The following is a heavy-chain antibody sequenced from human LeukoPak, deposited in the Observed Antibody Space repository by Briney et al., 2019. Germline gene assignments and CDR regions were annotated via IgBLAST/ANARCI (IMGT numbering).Heavy chain of an antibody. CDR2: ISYSGIT. CDR1: GATINSGRYY. CDR3: ARSHYYENYGFSKFFQV. V-gene: IGHV4-31*03. D-gene: IGHD3-22*01. Sequence: PSETLSLTCTVSGATINSGRYYWNWVRLRPGKGLEWIVYISYSGITYYNPSLLSRISISMDASYTQFSLTLSSMTAADTAVYYCARSHYYENYGFSKFFQVWGQGTLVTVSS. J-gene: IGHJ1*01.